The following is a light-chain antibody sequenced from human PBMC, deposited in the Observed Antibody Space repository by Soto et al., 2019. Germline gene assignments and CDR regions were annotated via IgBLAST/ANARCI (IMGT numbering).Light chain of an antibody. CDR2: ATS. Sequence: DIQMTQSPSSLSASVGDRVTITCRASQDIRNHLVWFQQKPGKAPNALIYATSTLQSGVPSKFSGRGSGTDFKLTSSSLQSEDLATYYCQQHSDYPLSFGGGTKVDIK. V-gene: IGKV1-16*02. CDR3: QQHSDYPLS. J-gene: IGKJ4*01. CDR1: QDIRNH.